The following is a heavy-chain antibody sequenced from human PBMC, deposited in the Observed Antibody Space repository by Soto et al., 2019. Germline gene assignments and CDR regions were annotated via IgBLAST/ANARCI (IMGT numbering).Heavy chain of an antibody. CDR3: ARGTPYYSSSSAGLDV. Sequence: SLRLSCAASGFTFSSYWMHWVRQAPGKGLVLVSRINSDGSSTSYADSVKGRFTISRDNAKNTLYLQMNSLRAEDTAVYYCARGTPYYSSSSAGLDVWGEGSTVTV. CDR1: GFTFSSYW. V-gene: IGHV3-74*01. J-gene: IGHJ6*02. CDR2: INSDGSST. D-gene: IGHD6-13*01.